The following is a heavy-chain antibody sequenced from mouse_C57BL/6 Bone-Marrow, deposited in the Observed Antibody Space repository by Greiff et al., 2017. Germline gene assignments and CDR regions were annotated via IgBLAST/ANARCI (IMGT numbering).Heavy chain of an antibody. V-gene: IGHV14-1*01. Sequence: VQLQQSGAELVRPGASVKLSCTASGFNIKDYYMHWVKQRPEQGLEWIGRIDPEDGDTEYAPKFQGKATMTADTSSNTAYLQLSSLTSEDTAVYYCTTCYYGSSPFLDYWGQGTTLTVSS. CDR1: GFNIKDYY. CDR3: TTCYYGSSPFLDY. CDR2: IDPEDGDT. D-gene: IGHD1-1*01. J-gene: IGHJ2*01.